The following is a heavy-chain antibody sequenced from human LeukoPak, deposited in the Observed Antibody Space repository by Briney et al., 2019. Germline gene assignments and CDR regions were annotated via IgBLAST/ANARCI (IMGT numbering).Heavy chain of an antibody. CDR1: GGSISSSSYY. D-gene: IGHD3-10*01. CDR3: AREMETYYYGSGSYTN. V-gene: IGHV4-39*07. J-gene: IGHJ4*02. CDR2: IYYSGST. Sequence: SETLSLTCTVSGGSISSSSYYWGWIRQPPGKGLEWIGSIYYSGSTYYNPSLKSRVTISVDTSKNQFSLKLSSVTAADTAVYYCAREMETYYYGSGSYTNWGQGTLVTVSS.